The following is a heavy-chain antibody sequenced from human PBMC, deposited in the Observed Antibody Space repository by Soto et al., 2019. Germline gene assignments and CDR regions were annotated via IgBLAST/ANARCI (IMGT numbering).Heavy chain of an antibody. CDR3: ARLTGYYDILTGPDHWYYFDY. J-gene: IGHJ4*02. D-gene: IGHD3-9*01. CDR1: GYSFTSYW. V-gene: IGHV5-51*01. Sequence: GESLKISCKGSGYSFTSYWIGWVRQMPGKGLEWMGIIYPGDSDTRYSPSFQGQVTISADKSISTAYLQWSSLKASDTAMYYCARLTGYYDILTGPDHWYYFDYCGQGTLVTVSS. CDR2: IYPGDSDT.